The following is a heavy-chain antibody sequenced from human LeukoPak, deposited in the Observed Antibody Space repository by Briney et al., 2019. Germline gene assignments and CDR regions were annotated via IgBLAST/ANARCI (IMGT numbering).Heavy chain of an antibody. Sequence: PGGSLRLSCAASGFTFSSYWMSWVRQAPGKGLEWVANIKQDGSEKYYVDSEKGRFTISRDNAKNSLYLQMNSLRAEDTAVYYCARDGLSDIVVVVAAFDYWGQGTLVTVSS. CDR1: GFTFSSYW. CDR3: ARDGLSDIVVVVAAFDY. CDR2: IKQDGSEK. V-gene: IGHV3-7*01. J-gene: IGHJ4*02. D-gene: IGHD2-15*01.